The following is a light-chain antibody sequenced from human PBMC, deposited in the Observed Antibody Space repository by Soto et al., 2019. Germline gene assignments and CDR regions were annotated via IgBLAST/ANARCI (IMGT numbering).Light chain of an antibody. V-gene: IGKV3-20*01. Sequence: EIVLTQSPGTLSLSPGKRATLSCRASQSISSSYLAWYQQRPGQAPRLLIYGASSRATGIPDRFSGSGSGTEFTLTVSRLEPEDFAVYYCQFYGSSPRTFGQGTKVDIK. CDR1: QSISSSY. CDR3: QFYGSSPRT. CDR2: GAS. J-gene: IGKJ1*01.